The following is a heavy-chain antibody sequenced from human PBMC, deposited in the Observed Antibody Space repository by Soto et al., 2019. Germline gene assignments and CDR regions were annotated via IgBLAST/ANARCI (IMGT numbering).Heavy chain of an antibody. J-gene: IGHJ4*02. CDR2: ISHDGNSK. CDR3: AKQFDLGGLEAY. D-gene: IGHD1-1*01. V-gene: IGHV3-30*18. Sequence: GGSLRLSCAASGFTFSDHGMHWVRQAPGKGLEWVAVISHDGNSKYYGDSVKGRFTVSRDNSNNMAYLQMNSLRLEDTAMYYCAKQFDLGGLEAYWGQGTLVTVSS. CDR1: GFTFSDHG.